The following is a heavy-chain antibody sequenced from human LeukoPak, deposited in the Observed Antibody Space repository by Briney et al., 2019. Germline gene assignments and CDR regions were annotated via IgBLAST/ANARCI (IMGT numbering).Heavy chain of an antibody. CDR3: AKYPEGSGSYYWVYFAY. CDR2: ISGSGGST. V-gene: IGHV3-23*01. J-gene: IGHJ4*02. CDR1: GFTFSSYA. D-gene: IGHD3-10*01. Sequence: GGSLRLSCAASGFTFSSYAMSWVRQAPGKGLEWVSAISGSGGSTYYADSVKGRFTISRDNSKNTLYLQMNSLRAEDTAVYYCAKYPEGSGSYYWVYFAYWGQGALVTVSS.